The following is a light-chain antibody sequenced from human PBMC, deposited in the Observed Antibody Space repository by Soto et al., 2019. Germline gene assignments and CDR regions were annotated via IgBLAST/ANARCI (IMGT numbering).Light chain of an antibody. CDR2: EVS. Sequence: QSALTQPASVSGSPGQSIPISCTGTSSDVGGYNHVSWYQQHPGKDPKLMIYEVSSRPSGVSNRFSGSKSGNTASLTISGLQAEDEADYYCSSYTSSSTLDVFGTGTKVTVL. CDR1: SSDVGGYNH. V-gene: IGLV2-14*01. CDR3: SSYTSSSTLDV. J-gene: IGLJ1*01.